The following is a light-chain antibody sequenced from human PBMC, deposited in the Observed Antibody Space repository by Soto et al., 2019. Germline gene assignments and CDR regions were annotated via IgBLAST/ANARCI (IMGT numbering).Light chain of an antibody. CDR3: QQYGTSIT. CDR2: GAS. CDR1: QSVSSSY. J-gene: IGKJ5*01. Sequence: EIVLPQSPGTLSLSPGERATLSCRASQSVSSSYLAWYQQKPRQAPRLLIYGASSRATGMPDRFSGSGSGTDFTLTISRLEPEDSAVYYCQQYGTSITFAQGTRLEIK. V-gene: IGKV3-20*01.